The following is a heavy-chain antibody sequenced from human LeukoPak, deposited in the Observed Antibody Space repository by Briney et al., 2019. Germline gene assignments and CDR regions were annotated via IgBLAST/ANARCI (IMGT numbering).Heavy chain of an antibody. CDR3: ARAAGGWYSSSSGGFDY. Sequence: GGSLRLSCAASGFTFSSYSMNWVRQAPGKGLEWVSSISSSSSYIYYADSVKGRFTISRDNAKNSLYLQMNSLRAEDTAVYYCARAAGGWYSSSSGGFDYWGQGTLVTVSS. CDR1: GFTFSSYS. D-gene: IGHD6-6*01. V-gene: IGHV3-21*01. CDR2: ISSSSSYI. J-gene: IGHJ4*02.